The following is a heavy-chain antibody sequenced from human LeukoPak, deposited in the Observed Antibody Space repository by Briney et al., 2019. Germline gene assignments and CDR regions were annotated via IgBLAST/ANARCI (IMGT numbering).Heavy chain of an antibody. CDR2: ISIDGRST. Sequence: PGRSLRLSCAAYGFTLNSYWMHWVRHAPGEGPVWVSRISIDGRSTAYADSVKGRFTISRDNAKNTLYLGMHSLRADDTAVYYCAREGYSTGWYFFDNWGRGTRVTVSS. D-gene: IGHD6-13*01. CDR1: GFTLNSYW. CDR3: AREGYSTGWYFFDN. V-gene: IGHV3-74*03. J-gene: IGHJ4*02.